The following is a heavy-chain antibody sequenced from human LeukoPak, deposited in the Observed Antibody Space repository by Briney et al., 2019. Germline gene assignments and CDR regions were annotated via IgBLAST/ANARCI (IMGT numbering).Heavy chain of an antibody. CDR3: ASVGYDSSGYPNGVFDY. V-gene: IGHV3-53*01. CDR1: GVTLSSNY. CDR2: IYSGGST. J-gene: IGHJ4*02. D-gene: IGHD3-22*01. Sequence: GGCLRLSCAASGVTLSSNYMSGGREAPGKGVERGSGIYSGGSTYYAPSVKGRFTISRDNSKNTLFLQMNSLSAEDTAVYYCASVGYDSSGYPNGVFDYWGQGTLVTVSS.